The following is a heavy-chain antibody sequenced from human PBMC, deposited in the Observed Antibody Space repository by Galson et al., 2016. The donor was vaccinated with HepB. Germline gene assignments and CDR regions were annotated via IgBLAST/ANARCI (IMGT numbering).Heavy chain of an antibody. CDR3: ARGVAARQDYFYGMDV. J-gene: IGHJ6*04. CDR1: GGAINSGSYF. CDR2: VSASGST. Sequence: TLSLTCTVSGGAINSGSYFWTWVRQRAGKGLEWIWRVSASGSTNYNPSLKSRVIVSIDTSKNQFSLGLTSVTAADTAEYYCARGVAARQDYFYGMDVGGKGTTVTVAS. D-gene: IGHD6-6*01. V-gene: IGHV4-61*02.